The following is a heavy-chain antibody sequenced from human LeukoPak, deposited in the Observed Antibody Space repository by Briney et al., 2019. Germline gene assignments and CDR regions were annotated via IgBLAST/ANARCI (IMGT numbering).Heavy chain of an antibody. J-gene: IGHJ4*02. V-gene: IGHV1-2*02. CDR2: INPNSGGT. CDR1: GYTFTGYY. D-gene: IGHD2-2*01. CDR3: ARTPSTFRTIDY. Sequence: GPSVKLSCKASGYTFTGYYMHWVRQAPGQGLEWMGWINPNSGGTNYAQKFQGRVTMTRDTSISTAYMELSRLRSDDTAVYYCARTPSTFRTIDYWGQGTLVTVSS.